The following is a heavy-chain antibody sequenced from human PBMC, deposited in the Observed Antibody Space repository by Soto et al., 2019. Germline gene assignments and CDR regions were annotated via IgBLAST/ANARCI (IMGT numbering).Heavy chain of an antibody. CDR2: INHAGGT. J-gene: IGHJ5*02. V-gene: IGHV4-34*01. Sequence: QVQLQQWGAGLLKPSETLSLTCGIYGGYFSANYWSWIRQTPGKGLEWLGEINHAGGTDYNPSLKSRITISADPAKNQFSLKLSSVTAADTAVYYCATGGLFSSWGQGTLVTVSS. D-gene: IGHD3-3*01. CDR1: GGYFSANY. CDR3: ATGGLFSS.